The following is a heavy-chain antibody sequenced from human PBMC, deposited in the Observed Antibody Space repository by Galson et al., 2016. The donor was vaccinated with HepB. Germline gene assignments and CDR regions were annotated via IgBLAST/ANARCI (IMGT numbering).Heavy chain of an antibody. Sequence: TLSLTCTVSGGSISSGGYYWSWIRQHPGKGLEWIGYIYYSGSTYYNPSLKSLVIMSVDTSKNQFSLRLSSVTAADTAVYYCARGLRGWFRELSAPDYWGQGTLVTVSS. CDR2: IYYSGST. CDR1: GGSISSGGYY. D-gene: IGHD3-10*01. CDR3: ARGLRGWFRELSAPDY. J-gene: IGHJ4*02. V-gene: IGHV4-31*01.